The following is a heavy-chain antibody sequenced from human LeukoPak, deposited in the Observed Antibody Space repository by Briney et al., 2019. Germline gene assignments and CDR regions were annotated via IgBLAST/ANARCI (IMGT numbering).Heavy chain of an antibody. Sequence: GGSLRLSCAASGFTFSSYGMHWVRQAPGKGLEWVAFIRYDGSNKYYADSVKGRFTISRDNSKNTLYLQMNSLRAEDTAVYYCARDRASYDFWSGYYSPPPGYMDVWGKGTTVTVSS. V-gene: IGHV3-30*02. D-gene: IGHD3-3*01. CDR3: ARDRASYDFWSGYYSPPPGYMDV. CDR1: GFTFSSYG. J-gene: IGHJ6*03. CDR2: IRYDGSNK.